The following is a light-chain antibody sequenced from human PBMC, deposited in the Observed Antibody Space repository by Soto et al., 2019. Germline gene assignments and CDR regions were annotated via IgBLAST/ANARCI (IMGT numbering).Light chain of an antibody. V-gene: IGKV3-11*01. J-gene: IGKJ4*02. CDR3: QQRSNWPYLT. Sequence: EIVLTQSPDTLSLSPGERATLSCRASQSVSGNLGWYQQKPGQAPRLLIYDASNRAYGVPARFRGSGSGTNFTLTIASLEPDDFAVYYCQQRSNWPYLTFGGGTRV. CDR2: DAS. CDR1: QSVSGN.